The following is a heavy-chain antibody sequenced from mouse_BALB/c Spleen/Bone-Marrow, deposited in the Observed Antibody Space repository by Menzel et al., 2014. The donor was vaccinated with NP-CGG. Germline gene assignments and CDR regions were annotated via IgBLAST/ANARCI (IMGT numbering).Heavy chain of an antibody. CDR1: GFTFNTYA. CDR3: VKQRDCLFVD. Sequence: EVQGVESGGGLVQPKGSLRLSCAASGFTFNTYAMSWVRQAPGKGLEWVARIRSKSNYYATHYADSVKDSFTISKDDQKNKLYLQQNNENTEDVAKYYCVKQRDCLFVDWGPGTTVPVSS. J-gene: IGHJ1*01. CDR2: IRSKSNYYAT. D-gene: IGHD6-2*01. V-gene: IGHV10-1*01.